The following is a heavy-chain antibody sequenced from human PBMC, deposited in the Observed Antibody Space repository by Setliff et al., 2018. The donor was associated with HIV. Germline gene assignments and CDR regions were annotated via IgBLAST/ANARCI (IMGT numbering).Heavy chain of an antibody. Sequence: GESLKISCKASGYTFTHYWIGWVRQMPGKGLEWMGFVYPGDSDSRYSPSLQGQVTISADTSLKTAHLQWSSLKASDTATYFCVRLNRGSTWSIASDRGFIDPWGQGTLVTVSS. CDR1: GYTFTHYW. CDR2: VYPGDSDS. D-gene: IGHD3-10*01. CDR3: VRLNRGSTWSIASDRGFIDP. J-gene: IGHJ5*02. V-gene: IGHV5-51*01.